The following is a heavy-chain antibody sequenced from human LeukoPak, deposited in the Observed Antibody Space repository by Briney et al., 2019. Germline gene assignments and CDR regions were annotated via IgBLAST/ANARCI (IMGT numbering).Heavy chain of an antibody. J-gene: IGHJ4*02. D-gene: IGHD1-26*01. CDR1: GGTFSSYA. V-gene: IGHV1-2*02. CDR3: ARDGSLDY. CDR2: INPNSGDT. Sequence: GASVKVSCKASGGTFSSYAISWVRQAPGQGLEWMGWINPNSGDTNYAQKFQGRVTMTRDTSISTLYMEVTRLASDDTAVYYCARDGSLDYWGQGTLVIVSS.